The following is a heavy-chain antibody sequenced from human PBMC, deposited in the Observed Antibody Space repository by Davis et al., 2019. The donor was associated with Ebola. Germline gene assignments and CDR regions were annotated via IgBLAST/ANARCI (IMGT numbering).Heavy chain of an antibody. CDR3: ARESGVVGYIDH. CDR2: ISAFNGDT. V-gene: IGHV1-18*01. D-gene: IGHD2-8*02. Sequence: AASVKVSCKASGYNFRDYGFSWVRRAPGQGLEWLGWISAFNGDTSYAQKFQGRVTMTTDNPTNTVYMELRGLRSDDTAVYYCARESGVVGYIDHWGQGTRVTVSS. CDR1: GYNFRDYG. J-gene: IGHJ4*02.